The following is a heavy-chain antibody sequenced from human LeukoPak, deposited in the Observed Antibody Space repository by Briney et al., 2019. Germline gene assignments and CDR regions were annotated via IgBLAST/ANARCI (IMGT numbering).Heavy chain of an antibody. CDR3: ARQKQQLVGAYYYYYMDV. CDR1: GYTFTSYD. CDR2: ISAYNGNT. Sequence: ASVKVSCKASGYTFTSYDINWVRQATGQGLEWMGWISAYNGNTNYAQKLQGRVTMTTDTSTSTAYMELRSLRSDDTAVYYCARQKQQLVGAYYYYYMDVWGKGTTVTVSS. V-gene: IGHV1-18*01. D-gene: IGHD6-13*01. J-gene: IGHJ6*03.